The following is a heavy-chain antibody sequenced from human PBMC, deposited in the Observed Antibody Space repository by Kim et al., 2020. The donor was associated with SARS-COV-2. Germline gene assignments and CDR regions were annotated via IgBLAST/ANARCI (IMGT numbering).Heavy chain of an antibody. V-gene: IGHV4-31*03. CDR3: ASTPLVATIFRLRPSPNYFDY. J-gene: IGHJ4*02. CDR1: GGSISSGGYY. D-gene: IGHD5-12*01. CDR2: IYYSGST. Sequence: SETLSLTCTVSGGSISSGGYYWSWIRQHPGKGLEWIGYIYYSGSTYYNPALKSRVTISVDTSKNQYSLKLSSVTAADTAVYYCASTPLVATIFRLRPSPNYFDYWGQGTLVTVSS.